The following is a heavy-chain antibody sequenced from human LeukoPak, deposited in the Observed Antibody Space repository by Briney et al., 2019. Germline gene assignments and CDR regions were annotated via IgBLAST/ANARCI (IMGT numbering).Heavy chain of an antibody. D-gene: IGHD4-17*01. V-gene: IGHV3-30*18. J-gene: IGHJ4*01. CDR2: ISYDGSNI. CDR1: GXAFSNYV. CDR3: AKDGPTVTIFGHFDY. Sequence: GGSLRLSCAASGXAFSNYVMHWVRQAPGKGLEWVAVISYDGSNIYYADSVKGRFTISRDNSKNTLYLQMNSLSAEDTAVYYCAKDGPTVTIFGHFDYWGHGTLVTVSS.